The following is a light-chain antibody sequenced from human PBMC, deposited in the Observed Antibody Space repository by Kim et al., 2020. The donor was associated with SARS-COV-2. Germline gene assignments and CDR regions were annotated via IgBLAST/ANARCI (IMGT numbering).Light chain of an antibody. J-gene: IGLJ2*01. V-gene: IGLV3-1*01. CDR3: QAWDRSTAV. CDR1: KLGDKY. CDR2: QDN. Sequence: SYELTQPPSVSVSPGQTASITCSGDKLGDKYAFWYQQKPGHSPVLVIYQDNKRPSGIPERFSGSNSANTATLTISGTQAMDEADYYCQAWDRSTAVFGG.